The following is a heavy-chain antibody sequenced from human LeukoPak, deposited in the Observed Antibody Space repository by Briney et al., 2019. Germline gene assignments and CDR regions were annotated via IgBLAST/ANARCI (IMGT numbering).Heavy chain of an antibody. V-gene: IGHV4-39*01. CDR2: IYYSGST. Sequence: SETLSLTCTVSGGSISSSSYYWGWIRQPPGKGLEWIGSIYYSGSTYYNPSLKSRVIISVDTSKNQFSLKLSSVTAADTAVYYCARWMRARRGRAMYYYYYYYMDVWGKGTTVTVSS. CDR1: GGSISSSSYY. J-gene: IGHJ6*03. CDR3: ARWMRARRGRAMYYYYYYYMDV. D-gene: IGHD6-6*01.